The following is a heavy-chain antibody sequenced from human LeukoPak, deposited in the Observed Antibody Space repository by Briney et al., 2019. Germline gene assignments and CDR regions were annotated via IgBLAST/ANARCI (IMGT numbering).Heavy chain of an antibody. CDR1: SGSFRTYY. D-gene: IGHD3-10*01. V-gene: IGHV4-59*01. J-gene: IGHJ5*02. CDR3: ARLGWLYGSGSMNWFDV. CDR2: IFYNEGT. Sequence: PETLSLTCTASSGSFRTYYWSWIRQPPGKGLEWIGYIFYNEGTSYNPSLKSRVTISVDTSNNQLSLKVNSVTAADTAMYYCARLGWLYGSGSMNWFDVWGQGTLVTVSS.